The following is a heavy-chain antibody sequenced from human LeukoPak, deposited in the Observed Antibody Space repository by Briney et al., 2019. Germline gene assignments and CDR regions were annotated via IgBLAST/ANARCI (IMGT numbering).Heavy chain of an antibody. CDR1: GGSISSYY. CDR2: IYYSGST. CDR3: ARANYDFWSGYYRDFYFDY. J-gene: IGHJ4*02. V-gene: IGHV4-59*01. D-gene: IGHD3-3*01. Sequence: SETLSLTCTVSGGSISSYYWSWIRQPPGKGLEWLGYIYYSGSTNYNPSLKSRVTISVDTSKNQFSLKLSSVTAADTAVYYCARANYDFWSGYYRDFYFDYWGQGTLVTVSS.